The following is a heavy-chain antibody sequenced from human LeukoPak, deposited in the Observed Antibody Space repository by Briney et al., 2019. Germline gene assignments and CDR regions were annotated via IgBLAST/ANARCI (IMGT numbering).Heavy chain of an antibody. V-gene: IGHV4-34*01. Sequence: SETLSLTCAVYGGSFSGYYWSWIRQPPGKGLEWIGEINHSGSTNYNPSLKSRVTISVDTSKNQFSLKLSSVTAADTAVYYCARGDIVVVPAAMGAFSWFDPWGQGTLVTVSS. D-gene: IGHD2-2*01. CDR2: INHSGST. J-gene: IGHJ5*02. CDR1: GGSFSGYY. CDR3: ARGDIVVVPAAMGAFSWFDP.